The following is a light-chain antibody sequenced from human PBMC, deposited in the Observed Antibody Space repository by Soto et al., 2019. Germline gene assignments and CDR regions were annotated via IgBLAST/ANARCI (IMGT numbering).Light chain of an antibody. CDR3: QQYDRFPYS. J-gene: IGKJ2*01. CDR2: EAS. CDR1: LSISSW. V-gene: IGKV1-5*03. Sequence: DIQMTQSPSTLSASVGDTVSITCRASLSISSWLAWYQQKPGKAPKLLIYEASKLKSEVPSRFSGSGSGTDFTLTINGLQPDDFATYYCQQYDRFPYSFGPGTRLEIK.